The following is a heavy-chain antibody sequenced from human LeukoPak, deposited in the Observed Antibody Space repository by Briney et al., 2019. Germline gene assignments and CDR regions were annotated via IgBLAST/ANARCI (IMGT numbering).Heavy chain of an antibody. V-gene: IGHV1-8*03. D-gene: IGHD3-3*01. CDR1: GYTFTSYD. CDR3: ARARPYYDFWGGYSP. Sequence: APVKVSCKASGYTFTSYDIDWVRQATGQGLEWMGWMNPNSGNTGYAQKFQGRVTITRNTSISTAYMELSSLRSEDTAVYYCARARPYYDFWGGYSPWGQGTLVTVSS. CDR2: MNPNSGNT. J-gene: IGHJ5*02.